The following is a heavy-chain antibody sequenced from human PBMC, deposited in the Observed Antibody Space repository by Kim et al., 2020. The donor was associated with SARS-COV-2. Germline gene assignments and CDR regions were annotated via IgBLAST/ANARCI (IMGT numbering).Heavy chain of an antibody. CDR2: ISNDGTFT. Sequence: GGSLRLSCAASGFIFRNFGIHWVRQAPGKGLEWVAFISNDGTFTTYADSVKGRFTISRDYGENSVYLQMDSLFAGDTALYYCARPSGSHFDFWGQGTLVTVLS. V-gene: IGHV3-33*01. CDR3: ARPSGSHFDF. CDR1: GFIFRNFG. J-gene: IGHJ4*02. D-gene: IGHD3-10*01.